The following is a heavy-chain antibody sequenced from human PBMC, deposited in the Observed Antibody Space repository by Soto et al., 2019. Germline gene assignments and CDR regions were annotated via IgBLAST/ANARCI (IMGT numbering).Heavy chain of an antibody. V-gene: IGHV4-34*01. CDR2: VNHSGEA. CDR3: ARGLGHDFDY. D-gene: IGHD7-27*01. CDR1: GGAFRKYY. J-gene: IGHJ4*02. Sequence: LFRSYADNGGAFRKYYWIWVRQPPGKGLEWIGEVNHSGEATYNPSLQSRVSISLDTSNNHFSLKMTSVTAADTALYYCARGLGHDFDYWGQGPLVTVSS.